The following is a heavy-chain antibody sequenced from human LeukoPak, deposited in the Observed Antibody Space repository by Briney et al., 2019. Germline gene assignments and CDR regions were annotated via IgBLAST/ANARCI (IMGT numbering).Heavy chain of an antibody. D-gene: IGHD2-15*01. Sequence: PGRSLRLSCVASGFTFSTYALHWVRQAPGKGLEWVAIISYDGSSEYYADSVKGRFTISRDNSKNTLYLQMNSLRAEDTAVYYCARPRGVGGYCSGGSCSLEDWGQGTLVTVSS. CDR3: ARPRGVGGYCSGGSCSLED. J-gene: IGHJ4*02. CDR2: ISYDGSSE. CDR1: GFTFSTYA. V-gene: IGHV3-30-3*01.